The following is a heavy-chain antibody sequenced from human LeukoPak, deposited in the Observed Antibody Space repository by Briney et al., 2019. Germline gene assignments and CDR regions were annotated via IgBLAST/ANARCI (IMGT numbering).Heavy chain of an antibody. CDR2: IDPNSGGT. V-gene: IGHV1-2*02. D-gene: IGHD1-1*01. CDR1: GYIFTDYY. J-gene: IGHJ6*02. CDR3: ARSRTPFYYYGMHV. Sequence: GASVKVSCKASGYIFTDYYIHWIRQAPGQGLEWMGWIDPNSGGTHHAPNFQGRATMTRDTSSSTVYMDLSRLGSADTAIYYCARSRTPFYYYGMHVWGLGTSVTVSS.